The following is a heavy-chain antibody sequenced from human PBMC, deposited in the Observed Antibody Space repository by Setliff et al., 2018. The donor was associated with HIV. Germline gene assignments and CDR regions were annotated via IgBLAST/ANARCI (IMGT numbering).Heavy chain of an antibody. CDR1: GFTFTDYT. V-gene: IGHV3-21*04. Sequence: PGGSLRLSCAASGFTFTDYTMNWVRQAPGKGLEWVSSITSGSTYVNYADSVKGRFTISRDNSNNTVYLQMNSLRAEDTAMYYCAKTQTVITVYGPFDSWGQGTPVTVSS. D-gene: IGHD4-4*01. J-gene: IGHJ4*02. CDR2: ITSGSTYV. CDR3: AKTQTVITVYGPFDS.